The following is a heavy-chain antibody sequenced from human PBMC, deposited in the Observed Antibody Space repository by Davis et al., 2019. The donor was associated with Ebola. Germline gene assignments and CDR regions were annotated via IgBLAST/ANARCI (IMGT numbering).Heavy chain of an antibody. CDR3: AGGESGWDASDI. J-gene: IGHJ3*02. D-gene: IGHD6-19*01. CDR1: GFIFRSYV. CDR2: HGTSGDT. V-gene: IGHV3-21*01. Sequence: PGESLKISCAASGFIFRSYVMSWVRQAPGKGLEWVSTHGTSGDTYYADSVKGRFTVSRDNAKNSLSLQMNSLRAEDTAVYYCAGGESGWDASDIWGRGTMVTVSS.